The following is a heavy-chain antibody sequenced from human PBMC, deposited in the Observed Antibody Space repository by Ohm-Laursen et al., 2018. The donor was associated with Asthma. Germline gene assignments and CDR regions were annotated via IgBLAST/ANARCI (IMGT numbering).Heavy chain of an antibody. J-gene: IGHJ4*02. V-gene: IGHV1-18*04. CDR1: GYSLSSNA. Sequence: ASVKVSCKASGYSLSSNAISWVRQAPGQRPEWMGWIYIRNTNYAPKFRDRITLSTDTSTSTAYMELSSLRSEDTAVYYCVRDPGITGTTAESDYWGQGTLVTVSS. CDR2: IYIRNT. D-gene: IGHD1-7*01. CDR3: VRDPGITGTTAESDY.